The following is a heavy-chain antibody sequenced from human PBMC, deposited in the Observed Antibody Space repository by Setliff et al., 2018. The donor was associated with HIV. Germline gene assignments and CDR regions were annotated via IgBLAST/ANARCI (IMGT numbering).Heavy chain of an antibody. V-gene: IGHV1-69*13. CDR2: INPMFGTA. D-gene: IGHD3-22*01. J-gene: IGHJ1*01. CDR1: GGTFRSFG. Sequence: SVKVSCKASGGTFRSFGISWVRQAPGKGLEWVGGINPMFGTANYAQKFQGRVTITADESTSTAYMELSSLRSEDTAVYYCARDPFPSTNYYDSSAYPFAEYFHHWGQGTLVTVSS. CDR3: ARDPFPSTNYYDSSAYPFAEYFHH.